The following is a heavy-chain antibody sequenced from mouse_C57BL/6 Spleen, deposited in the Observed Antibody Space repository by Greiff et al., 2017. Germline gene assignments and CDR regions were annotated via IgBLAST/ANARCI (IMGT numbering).Heavy chain of an antibody. V-gene: IGHV1-15*01. CDR3: TRNPSYDGYYEGFAY. CDR2: IDPETGGT. J-gene: IGHJ3*01. Sequence: VQLVESGAELVRPGASVTLSCKASGYTFTDYEMHWVKQTPVHGLEWIGAIDPETGGTAYNQKFKGKAILTADKSSSTAYMELRSLTSEDAAVYYCTRNPSYDGYYEGFAYWGQGTLVTVSA. D-gene: IGHD2-3*01. CDR1: GYTFTDYE.